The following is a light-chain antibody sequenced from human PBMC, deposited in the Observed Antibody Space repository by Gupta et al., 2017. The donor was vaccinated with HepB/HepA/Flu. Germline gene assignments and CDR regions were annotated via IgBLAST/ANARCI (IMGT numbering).Light chain of an antibody. CDR3: QVWDSSSDHPNVV. CDR2: YDS. CDR1: NIGSKS. V-gene: IGLV3-21*04. Sequence: SYVLTQPPSVSVAPGKTARITCGGNNIGSKSGHWYQQKPGQAPVLVIYYDSDRPSGIPERFSGSNSGNTATLTISRVEAGDEADYYCQVWDSSSDHPNVVFGGGTKLTVL. J-gene: IGLJ2*01.